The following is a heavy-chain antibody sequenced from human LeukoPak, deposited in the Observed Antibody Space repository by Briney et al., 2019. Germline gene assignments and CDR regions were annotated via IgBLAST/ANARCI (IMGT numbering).Heavy chain of an antibody. Sequence: GGSLRLSCAASGFTFNTYTMNWVRQAPGKGLEWVSYISSSSSSTIYYADSVKGRFTISRDNAKNSLYLQMNSLRAEDTAVYYCARGGGGFWFDPWGQGTLVTVSS. CDR1: GFTFNTYT. CDR3: ARGGGGFWFDP. V-gene: IGHV3-48*01. CDR2: ISSSSSSTI. J-gene: IGHJ5*02.